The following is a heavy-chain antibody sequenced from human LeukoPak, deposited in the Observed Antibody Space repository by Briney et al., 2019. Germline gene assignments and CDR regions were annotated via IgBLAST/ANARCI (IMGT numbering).Heavy chain of an antibody. Sequence: GGSLSLSCAASGFTFSDYWMTWVRQAPGKGLQWVASIRQDANVKYYVDSVRGRFTISRDNAESSLHLQMNSLRVEDTAVYYCARWAADSGIYYIASWGQGSLSPSPQ. CDR1: GFTFSDYW. CDR3: ARWAADSGIYYIAS. CDR2: IRQDANVK. J-gene: IGHJ4*02. D-gene: IGHD3-10*01. V-gene: IGHV3-7*01.